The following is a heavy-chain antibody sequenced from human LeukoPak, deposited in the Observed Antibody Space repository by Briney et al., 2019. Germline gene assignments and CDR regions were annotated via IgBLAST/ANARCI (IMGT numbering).Heavy chain of an antibody. CDR1: GYTSTSYG. CDR2: MNPNSGDT. J-gene: IGHJ3*02. V-gene: IGHV1-8*03. D-gene: IGHD6-13*01. CDR3: TRDMRGAAAADDAFDI. Sequence: ASVKVSCKASGYTSTSYGISWVRQATGQGLEWMGWMNPNSGDTGYAQNFQGRVSITRDTSISTAYMELSSLRSEDTAVYYCTRDMRGAAAADDAFDIWGQGTMVTVSS.